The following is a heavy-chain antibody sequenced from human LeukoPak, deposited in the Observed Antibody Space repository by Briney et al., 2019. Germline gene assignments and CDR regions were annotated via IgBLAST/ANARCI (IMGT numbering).Heavy chain of an antibody. J-gene: IGHJ4*02. Sequence: PSETLSLTCTVSGGSISSYYWSWIRQPPGKGLEWIGYIYYSGSTNYNPSLKSRVTISVDTSKNQFSLKLSSVTAADTAVYYCARIASSTYYYDSSGYVYDYWGQGTLVTVSS. CDR3: ARIASSTYYYDSSGYVYDY. V-gene: IGHV4-59*08. D-gene: IGHD3-22*01. CDR2: IYYSGST. CDR1: GGSISSYY.